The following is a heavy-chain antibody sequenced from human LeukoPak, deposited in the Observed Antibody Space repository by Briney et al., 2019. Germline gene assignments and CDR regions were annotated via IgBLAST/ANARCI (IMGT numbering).Heavy chain of an antibody. V-gene: IGHV2-5*02. J-gene: IGHJ4*02. CDR1: GFSLSTSGVG. CDR2: IYWDDDK. D-gene: IGHD3-22*01. Sequence: SGPTLVKPTQTLTLTCTFSGFSLSTSGVGVGWIRQPPGKALEWLALIYWDDDKRYSPSLKSRLTFTKDTSKNQVVLTMTNMDPVDTATYYCAHRAQYYYDSSGYSYFDYWGQGTLVTVSS. CDR3: AHRAQYYYDSSGYSYFDY.